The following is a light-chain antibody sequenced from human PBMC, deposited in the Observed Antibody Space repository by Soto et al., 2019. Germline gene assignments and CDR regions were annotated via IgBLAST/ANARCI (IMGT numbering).Light chain of an antibody. V-gene: IGKV1-39*01. CDR1: QSISSY. Sequence: DIQMTQSPSSLSASVGDRVTITCRASQSISSYLNWYQQKPGKAPKLLIYAASSLASGVPSSFSGSGSGTDFILTISSLRPEDFVTYYCQQSYSIPWTFGQGTEVESK. CDR3: QQSYSIPWT. CDR2: AAS. J-gene: IGKJ1*01.